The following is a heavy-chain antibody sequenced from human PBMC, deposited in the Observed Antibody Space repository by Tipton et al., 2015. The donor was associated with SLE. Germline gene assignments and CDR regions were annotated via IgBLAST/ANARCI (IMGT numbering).Heavy chain of an antibody. V-gene: IGHV3-48*03. CDR2: ISRSGNST. Sequence: SLRLSCAASGFTFDDYAMHWVRQAPGKGLEWVSYISRSGNSTYYADSVRGRFTISRDDAKNSLYLQMNSLRAEDTAVYYCVRDAGYFDYWGQGTLVTVSS. CDR1: GFTFDDYA. CDR3: VRDAGYFDY. D-gene: IGHD3-10*01. J-gene: IGHJ4*02.